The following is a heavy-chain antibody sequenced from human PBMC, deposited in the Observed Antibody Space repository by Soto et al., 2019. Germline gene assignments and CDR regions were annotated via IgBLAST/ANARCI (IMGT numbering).Heavy chain of an antibody. J-gene: IGHJ4*02. CDR2: ISTDYGNT. Sequence: QVLLGQSGAEVKEPGASVTVSCKTSDSSFITHGLSWVRQAPGQGLEWMGWISTDYGNTNYARKFQGRVTMTTDASTRTSYMELRGLRSDDTAIYYCARDSNQWDQRFCDHWGQGTLVTVSS. CDR3: ARDSNQWDQRFCDH. CDR1: DSSFITHG. D-gene: IGHD1-26*01. V-gene: IGHV1-18*01.